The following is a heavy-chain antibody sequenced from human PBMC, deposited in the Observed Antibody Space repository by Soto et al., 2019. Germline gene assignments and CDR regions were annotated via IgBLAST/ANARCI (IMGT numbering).Heavy chain of an antibody. CDR3: ARAYRDYDFWSDYFDY. CDR1: GGSISSYY. CDR2: IYYSGST. J-gene: IGHJ4*02. D-gene: IGHD3-3*01. Sequence: SETLSLTCTVSGGSISSYYWSWIRQPPGKGLEWIGYIYYSGSTNYNPSLKSRVTISVDTSKNQFSLKLSSVTAADTAVYYCARAYRDYDFWSDYFDYWGQGTLVTVSS. V-gene: IGHV4-59*12.